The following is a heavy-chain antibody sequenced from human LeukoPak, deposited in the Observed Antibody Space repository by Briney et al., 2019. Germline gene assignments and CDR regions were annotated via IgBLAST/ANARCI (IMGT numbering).Heavy chain of an antibody. J-gene: IGHJ4*02. V-gene: IGHV3-21*01. D-gene: IGHD5-12*01. Sequence: SGGSLRLSCAASGFAASGFTFSTFGMHWVRQAPGQGLEWVSSISSSSYIYYADSVKGRFTISRDNAKNSLYLQMNSLRAEDTAVYYCARGPSGYHNTGGQGTLVTVSS. CDR3: ARGPSGYHNT. CDR2: ISSSSYI. CDR1: GFAASGFTFSTFG.